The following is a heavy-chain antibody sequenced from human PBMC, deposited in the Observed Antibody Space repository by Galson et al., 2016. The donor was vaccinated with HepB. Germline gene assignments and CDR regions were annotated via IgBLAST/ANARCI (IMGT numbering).Heavy chain of an antibody. CDR1: GFSFSNSG. J-gene: IGHJ4*02. CDR3: ARDLQAGWGGTMAY. CDR2: ITRSGDAT. D-gene: IGHD2-15*01. V-gene: IGHV3-21*01. Sequence: SLRLSCAASGFSFSNSGMSWVRQAPGRGLEWVSGITRSGDATHYADFVKGRFTISRDNAKNSLYLQMNSLRAGDTAVYYCARDLQAGWGGTMAYWGQGTLVTVSS.